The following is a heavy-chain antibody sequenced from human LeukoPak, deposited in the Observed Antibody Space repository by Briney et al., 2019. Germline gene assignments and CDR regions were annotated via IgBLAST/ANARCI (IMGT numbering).Heavy chain of an antibody. CDR2: INPNSGGT. Sequence: ASVKVSCKASGYTFTGYYMHWVRQAPGQGLEWMGWINPNSGGTNYAQKFQGRVTMTRDTSISTAYMELSRLRSDDTAVYYCARDLRYNGPPGRYFQHWGQGPLVTVSS. CDR1: GYTFTGYY. D-gene: IGHD1-14*01. CDR3: ARDLRYNGPPGRYFQH. J-gene: IGHJ1*01. V-gene: IGHV1-2*02.